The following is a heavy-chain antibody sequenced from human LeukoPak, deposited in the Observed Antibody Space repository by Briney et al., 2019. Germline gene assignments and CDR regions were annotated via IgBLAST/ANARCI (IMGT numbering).Heavy chain of an antibody. CDR3: ARGSLAQQLVPDY. Sequence: ASVKVSCKASGDTFTSYYMHWVRQAPGQGLECMGIINPSGTSTSYAQKFQGRVTMTRDMSTSTVYMELSSLRSEDTAVYYCARGSLAQQLVPDYWGQGTLVTVSS. J-gene: IGHJ4*02. CDR1: GDTFTSYY. CDR2: INPSGTST. V-gene: IGHV1-46*01. D-gene: IGHD6-13*01.